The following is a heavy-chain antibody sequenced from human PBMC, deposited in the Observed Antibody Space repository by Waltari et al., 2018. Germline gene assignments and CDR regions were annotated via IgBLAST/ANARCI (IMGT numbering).Heavy chain of an antibody. J-gene: IGHJ5*02. D-gene: IGHD2-15*01. CDR2: IIPILGIA. CDR1: GGTFSSYA. CDR3: ARDRGYCSGGSCLNWFDP. Sequence: QVQLVQSGAEVKKPGSSVKVSCKASGGTFSSYAISWVRQDHGQGLEWMGGIIPILGIANYAQKFQGRVTITADESTSTAYMELSSLRSEDTAVYYCARDRGYCSGGSCLNWFDPWGQGTLVTVSS. V-gene: IGHV1-69*04.